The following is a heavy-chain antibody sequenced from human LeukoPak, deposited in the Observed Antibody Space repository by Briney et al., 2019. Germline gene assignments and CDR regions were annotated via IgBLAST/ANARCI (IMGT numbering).Heavy chain of an antibody. J-gene: IGHJ5*02. Sequence: GASVKVFCKASGYTFTSYDMNWVRQATGQGLEWMGWMNPDSGNTGYAQSFQGRVTMTRSTSTSTAYMELSSLRSEDTAVYYCARGAWPAVIATRWFDPWGQGTQVTVSS. V-gene: IGHV1-8*01. CDR3: ARGAWPAVIATRWFDP. D-gene: IGHD2-2*01. CDR1: GYTFTSYD. CDR2: MNPDSGNT.